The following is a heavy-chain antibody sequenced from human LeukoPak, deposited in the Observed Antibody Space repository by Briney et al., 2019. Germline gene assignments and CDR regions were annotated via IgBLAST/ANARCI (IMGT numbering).Heavy chain of an antibody. V-gene: IGHV3-74*01. Sequence: GGSLRLSCAASGFTFSSYWMHWVRQAPGKGLMWVSRINSDGSRTTYADSVKGRFTISRDNAKSTLYLQMNSLRAEDTAVHYCARVRDDYTYFDCWGQRTLVTVSS. CDR1: GFTFSSYW. D-gene: IGHD4-11*01. CDR2: INSDGSRT. J-gene: IGHJ4*02. CDR3: ARVRDDYTYFDC.